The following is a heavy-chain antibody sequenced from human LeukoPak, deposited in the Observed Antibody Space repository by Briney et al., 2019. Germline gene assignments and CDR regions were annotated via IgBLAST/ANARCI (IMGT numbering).Heavy chain of an antibody. Sequence: SETLSLTCTVSGYSISSGYYWGWIRQPPGKGLEWIGSIYYSGSTYYNPSLKSRVTISVDTSKNQFSLKLSSVTAADTAVYYCARDILWFGELLSEVAFDYWGQGTLVTVSS. CDR1: GYSISSGYY. CDR2: IYYSGST. D-gene: IGHD3-10*01. J-gene: IGHJ4*02. CDR3: ARDILWFGELLSEVAFDY. V-gene: IGHV4-38-2*02.